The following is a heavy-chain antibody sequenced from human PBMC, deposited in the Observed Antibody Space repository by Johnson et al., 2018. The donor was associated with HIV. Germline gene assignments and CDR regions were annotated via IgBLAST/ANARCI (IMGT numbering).Heavy chain of an antibody. CDR1: GFTFSSYA. J-gene: IGHJ3*01. CDR3: AREVRAYSSGPDACDL. CDR2: ISHDGSKK. D-gene: IGHD6-25*01. Sequence: QVQLLESGGGVVQPGRSLRLSCAASGFTFSSYAMHWVRQAPGKGLEWVAVISHDGSKKYYADSVKGRFPISRDNSKNTLYLQMNSLRPEDTAVYYCAREVRAYSSGPDACDLWGQGTMVSVSS. V-gene: IGHV3-30-3*01.